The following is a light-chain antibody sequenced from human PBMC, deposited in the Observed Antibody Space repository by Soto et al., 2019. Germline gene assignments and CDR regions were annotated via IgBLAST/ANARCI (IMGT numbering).Light chain of an antibody. CDR2: DAS. CDR1: QSVGSD. CDR3: QQRSNWPSIT. V-gene: IGKV3-11*01. Sequence: EIVMTQSPATLSVSPGERATLSCRASQSVGSDLAWYQQKPGQAPRLVIYDASNRATGIPARFSGSGSGTDFTLTINSLEPEDSAVYYCQQRSNWPSITFGQGTRLEIK. J-gene: IGKJ5*01.